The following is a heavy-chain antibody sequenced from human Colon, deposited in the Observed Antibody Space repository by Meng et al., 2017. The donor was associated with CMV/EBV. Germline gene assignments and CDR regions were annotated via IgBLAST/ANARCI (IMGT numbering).Heavy chain of an antibody. D-gene: IGHD4-23*01. CDR1: GYSFSTYW. J-gene: IGHJ4*02. Sequence: GESLKISCEGSGYSFSTYWIAWVRQMPGKGLEWMGLIHPGDSETTYSPSFQGQVTISADQSISTAYLQWSRLKASDTAMYYCARIRDGGNSPWGYWGQGTLVTVSS. CDR3: ARIRDGGNSPWGY. V-gene: IGHV5-51*01. CDR2: IHPGDSET.